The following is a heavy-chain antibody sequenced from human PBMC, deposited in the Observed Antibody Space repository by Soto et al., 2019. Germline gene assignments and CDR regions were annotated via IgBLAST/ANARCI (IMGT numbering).Heavy chain of an antibody. CDR2: ISAYSGNT. V-gene: IGHV1-18*01. J-gene: IGHJ6*02. CDR1: GDTFTRFG. D-gene: IGHD3-22*01. CDR3: AADSSGSTADYYYYYGMDV. Sequence: GASVKVSCKASGDTFTRFGITWVRQTPGQGLEWMGWISAYSGNTKYAQNLQGRVTMTTDTSTTTAYMELRGLRSDDTAVYYCAADSSGSTADYYYYYGMDVWGQGTTVTVSS.